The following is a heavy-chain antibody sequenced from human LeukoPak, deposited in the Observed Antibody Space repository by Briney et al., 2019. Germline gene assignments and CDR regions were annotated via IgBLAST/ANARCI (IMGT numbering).Heavy chain of an antibody. Sequence: PSETLSLTCAVYGGSFSGYYWSWIRQPPGKGLEWIGEINHSGSTNYKSSLKSRVTISVDTSKNQFSLKLSSVTAADTAVYYCARTTEGGYSYGYFYYYYMDVWGKGTTVTISS. V-gene: IGHV4-34*01. CDR2: INHSGST. CDR1: GGSFSGYY. CDR3: ARTTEGGYSYGYFYYYYMDV. J-gene: IGHJ6*03. D-gene: IGHD5-18*01.